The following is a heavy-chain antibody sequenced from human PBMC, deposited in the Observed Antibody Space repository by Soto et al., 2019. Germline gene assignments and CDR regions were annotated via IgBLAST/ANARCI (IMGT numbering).Heavy chain of an antibody. CDR2: IYYSGST. V-gene: IGHV4-31*03. Sequence: QVQLQESGPGLVKPSQTLSLTCTVSGGSISSGGYYWSWIRQHPGKCLEWIGYIYYSGSTYYNPSLKSRVTITVDTSKNQFYLKLSSVTAADTAVYYCARSGTDYCTNGVCSDYWGQGTLVTVSS. CDR3: ARSGTDYCTNGVCSDY. J-gene: IGHJ4*02. D-gene: IGHD2-8*01. CDR1: GGSISSGGYY.